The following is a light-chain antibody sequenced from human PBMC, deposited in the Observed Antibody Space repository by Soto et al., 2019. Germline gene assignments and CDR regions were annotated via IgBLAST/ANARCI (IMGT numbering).Light chain of an antibody. J-gene: IGLJ1*01. Sequence: QSALTQPPSVSAAPGQKVTISCSGSGSNIANYYVSWFQQLPGTAPKLLIYENNKRPSGIPGRFSGSKSGTSATLGITGLQTGDEADYYCGAWDSSLSGFVFGTGTKVTVL. CDR3: GAWDSSLSGFV. CDR1: GSNIANYY. V-gene: IGLV1-51*02. CDR2: ENN.